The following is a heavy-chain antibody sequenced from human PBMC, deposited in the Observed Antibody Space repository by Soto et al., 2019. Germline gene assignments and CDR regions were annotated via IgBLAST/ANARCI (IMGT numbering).Heavy chain of an antibody. CDR3: ARLYYASTYDILTGYYPRPSPSFDY. V-gene: IGHV4-39*01. Sequence: PSETLSLTCTVSGGSISSSSYYWGWIRQPPGKGLEWIGSIYYSGSTYYNPSLKSRVTISVDTSKNQFSLKLSSVTAADTAVYYCARLYYASTYDILTGYYPRPSPSFDYWGQGTLVTVFS. J-gene: IGHJ4*02. CDR2: IYYSGST. CDR1: GGSISSSSYY. D-gene: IGHD3-9*01.